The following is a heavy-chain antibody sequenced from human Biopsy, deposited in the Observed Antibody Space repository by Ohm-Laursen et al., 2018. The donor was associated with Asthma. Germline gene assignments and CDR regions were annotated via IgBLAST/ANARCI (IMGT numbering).Heavy chain of an antibody. D-gene: IGHD6-13*01. CDR3: VRGSSSWHHGPFHYYYGLDV. CDR2: IYYSGTT. Sequence: SDTLSLTWSLSSGSGGYMRSGNYYWGWIRQPPGKGLEWIGSIYYSGTTYYNPSLESRATVSADTSKNQFSLKLTSVTAADTAVYYCVRGSSSWHHGPFHYYYGLDVWGQGTTATVSS. J-gene: IGHJ6*02. V-gene: IGHV4-39*01. CDR1: SGSGGYMRSGNYY.